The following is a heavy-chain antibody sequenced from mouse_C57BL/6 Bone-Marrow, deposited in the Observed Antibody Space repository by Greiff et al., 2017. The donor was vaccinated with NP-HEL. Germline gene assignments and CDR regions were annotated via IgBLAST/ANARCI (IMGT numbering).Heavy chain of an antibody. Sequence: QVQLKESGPGLVQPSQSLSITCTVSGFSLTSYGVHWVRQSPGKGLEWLGVIWRGGSTDYNAAFMSRLSITKDNSKSQVFFKMNSLQADDTAIYYCAKNGIRYYGSSPYWYFDVWGTGTTVTVSS. CDR2: IWRGGST. CDR3: AKNGIRYYGSSPYWYFDV. J-gene: IGHJ1*03. V-gene: IGHV2-5*01. D-gene: IGHD1-1*01. CDR1: GFSLTSYG.